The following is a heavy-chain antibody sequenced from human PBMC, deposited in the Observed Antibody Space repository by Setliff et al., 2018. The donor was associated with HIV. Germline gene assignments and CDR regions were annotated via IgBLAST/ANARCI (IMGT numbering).Heavy chain of an antibody. CDR1: GYTIINGAYY. Sequence: SETLSLTCTVSGYTIINGAYYWNWIRQPAGKGLEWIGRAYTSGSTNYNPSLKSRVTMSVDTSQNQFSLKLRSVNAADTAVYYCARDWVTRSNYYGSGSPWYFDFWGRGILVTVSS. V-gene: IGHV4-61*02. CDR2: AYTSGST. J-gene: IGHJ2*01. D-gene: IGHD3-10*01. CDR3: ARDWVTRSNYYGSGSPWYFDF.